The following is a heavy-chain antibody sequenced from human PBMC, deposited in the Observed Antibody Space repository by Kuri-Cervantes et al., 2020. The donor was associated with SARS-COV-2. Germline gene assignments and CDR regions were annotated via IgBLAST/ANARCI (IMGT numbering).Heavy chain of an antibody. V-gene: IGHV3-9*01. Sequence: GGSLRLSCAASGFTFDDYAMHWVRQAPGKGLEWVSGISWNNGSIGYADSVKGRFTISRDNAKNSLYLQMNSLRAEDTALYYCAKDIREQLVGGVGWFDPWGQGTLVTVSS. CDR1: GFTFDDYA. J-gene: IGHJ5*02. CDR2: ISWNNGSI. D-gene: IGHD6-6*01. CDR3: AKDIREQLVGGVGWFDP.